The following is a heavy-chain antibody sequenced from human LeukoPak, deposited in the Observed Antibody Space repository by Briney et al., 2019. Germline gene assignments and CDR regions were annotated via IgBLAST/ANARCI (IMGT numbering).Heavy chain of an antibody. CDR1: GYTFTIYG. J-gene: IGHJ4*02. CDR2: ISAYNVNT. CDR3: ARGWEQGTFDY. Sequence: ASVTVSFKASGYTFTIYGFGGGRQAPGQGLGGMGWISAYNVNTNYAQKLQGRVTMTTDTSTSTAYMELRSLRSDDTAVYYCARGWEQGTFDYWGQGTLVTVSS. V-gene: IGHV1-18*01. D-gene: IGHD1-26*01.